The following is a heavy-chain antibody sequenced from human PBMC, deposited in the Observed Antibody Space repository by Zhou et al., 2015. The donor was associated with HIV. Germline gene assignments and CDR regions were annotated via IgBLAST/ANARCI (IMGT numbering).Heavy chain of an antibody. V-gene: IGHV1-46*01. D-gene: IGHD5-12*01. CDR3: TTSGADINYYGMDV. Sequence: QVQLVQSGAEVKKPGASVKVSCKASGYTFTNYYVHWVRQAPGKGPEWMGTINPSGVNTRNAQKFQGRVTMTRDTSTSTVYMXLSSLRSEDTAVYYCTTSGADINYYGMDVWGQGTTVTVSS. CDR1: GYTFTNYY. CDR2: INPSGVNT. J-gene: IGHJ6*02.